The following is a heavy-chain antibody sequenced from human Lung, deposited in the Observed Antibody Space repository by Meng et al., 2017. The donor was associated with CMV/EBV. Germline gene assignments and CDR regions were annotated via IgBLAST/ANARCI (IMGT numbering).Heavy chain of an antibody. CDR3: ARGLRASANYYYYGMDV. D-gene: IGHD2-21*01. J-gene: IGHJ6*02. CDR2: INWNSGST. Sequence: GGSXRLXVPPPGFTFDDYGMSWVRQAPGKGLEWVSVINWNSGSTRFADSVKGRLTISRDNAKNSLYLQMNSLRDEDTALSYCARGLRASANYYYYGMDVWXQGTTVTVSS. V-gene: IGHV3-20*03. CDR1: GFTFDDYG.